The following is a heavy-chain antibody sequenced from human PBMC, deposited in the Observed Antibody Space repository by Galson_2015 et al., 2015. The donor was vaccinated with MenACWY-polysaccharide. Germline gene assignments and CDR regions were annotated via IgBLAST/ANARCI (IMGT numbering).Heavy chain of an antibody. CDR3: ARGHYGLDV. CDR1: GFSLGSWY. Sequence: SLRLSCAASGFSLGSWYMSWIRQAPGKGLEWLSYISKSGDSIYYGDSVKGRFAISRDNAKHSLYLQLNSLEVEDTAIYYCARGHYGLDVWGQGTTVTVSS. CDR2: ISKSGDSI. V-gene: IGHV3-11*01. J-gene: IGHJ6*02.